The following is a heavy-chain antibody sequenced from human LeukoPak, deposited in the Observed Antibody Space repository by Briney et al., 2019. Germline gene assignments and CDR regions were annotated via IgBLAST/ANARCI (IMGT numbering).Heavy chain of an antibody. CDR1: GGSISSYY. J-gene: IGHJ3*02. D-gene: IGHD7-27*01. Sequence: PSETLSLTCTVSGGSISSYYWSWIRQPPGKGLEWIGYIYYSGSTNYNPSLKSRVTISVDTSKNQFSLKLSSVTAADTAVYYCARELTGDGAFDIWGQGTMVTVSS. CDR3: ARELTGDGAFDI. V-gene: IGHV4-59*01. CDR2: IYYSGST.